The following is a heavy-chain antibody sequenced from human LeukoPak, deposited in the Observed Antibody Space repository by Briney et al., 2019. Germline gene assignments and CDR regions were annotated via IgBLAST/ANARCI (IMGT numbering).Heavy chain of an antibody. CDR3: ARVDPDSYGYYDY. CDR1: GFTLSSYW. J-gene: IGHJ4*02. D-gene: IGHD3-22*01. V-gene: IGHV3-7*01. CDR2: IKKDVSAK. Sequence: GGSLRLSCAASGFTLSSYWMGWVRQAPGKGLEWVANIKKDVSAKQYVDSVKGRFTISRDNAKNSLFLQMDSLRAEDTALYYCARVDPDSYGYYDYWGQGTLVTVPS.